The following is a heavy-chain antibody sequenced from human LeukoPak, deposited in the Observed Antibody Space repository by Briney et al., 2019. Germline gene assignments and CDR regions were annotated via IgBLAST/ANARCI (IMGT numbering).Heavy chain of an antibody. Sequence: SVKVSCKASGGTLSSYAITWVRQAPGQGLEWMGGIIPIFGTANYAQKFQGRVTITADESTSTAYMELRSLRSDDTAVYYCARDPAVAGRLGMSWFDPWGQGTLVTVSS. CDR3: ARDPAVAGRLGMSWFDP. V-gene: IGHV1-69*13. D-gene: IGHD6-19*01. J-gene: IGHJ5*02. CDR2: IIPIFGTA. CDR1: GGTLSSYA.